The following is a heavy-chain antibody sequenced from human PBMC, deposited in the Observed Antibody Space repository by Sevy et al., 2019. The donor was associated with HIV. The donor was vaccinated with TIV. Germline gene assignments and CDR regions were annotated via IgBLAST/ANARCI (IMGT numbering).Heavy chain of an antibody. CDR3: VKEGGGEGGDH. V-gene: IGHV3-30*02. J-gene: IGHJ4*02. Sequence: GGFLRLSCAASGFSFSSYGMHWVRQAPGKGLEWVSYIQYDGSNKDYADSVKGRFTISRDNSKNTLYLQMNSLRVEDMAVFYCVKEGGGEGGDHWGQGTLVTVSS. CDR1: GFSFSSYG. CDR2: IQYDGSNK. D-gene: IGHD2-21*01.